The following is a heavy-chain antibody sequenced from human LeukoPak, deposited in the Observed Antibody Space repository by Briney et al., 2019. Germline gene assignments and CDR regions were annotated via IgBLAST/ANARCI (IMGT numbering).Heavy chain of an antibody. CDR2: IDPSDSYT. J-gene: IGHJ6*02. V-gene: IGHV5-10-1*01. CDR3: ARQVGGYSYGSHYYYYYGMDV. Sequence: GESLKISCKGSGXSFTSYWISWVRQMPGKGLEWMGRIDPSDSYTDYSPSFQGHVTISADKSISTAYLQWSSLKASDTAMYYCARQVGGYSYGSHYYYYYGMDVWGQGTTVTVSS. CDR1: GXSFTSYW. D-gene: IGHD5-18*01.